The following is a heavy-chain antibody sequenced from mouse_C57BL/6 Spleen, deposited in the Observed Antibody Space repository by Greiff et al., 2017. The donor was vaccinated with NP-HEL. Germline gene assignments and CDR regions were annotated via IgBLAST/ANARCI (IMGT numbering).Heavy chain of an antibody. CDR2: IRLKSDNYAT. CDR1: GFTFSNYW. CDR3: TGVGNYVWYFDV. V-gene: IGHV6-3*01. Sequence: EVKLQESGGGLMQPGGSMKLSCVASGFTFSNYWMNWVRQSPEKGLEWVAQIRLKSDNYATHYAESVKGRFTISRDDSKSSVYLQMNNLRAEDTGIYYCTGVGNYVWYFDVWGTGTTVTVSS. J-gene: IGHJ1*03. D-gene: IGHD2-1*01.